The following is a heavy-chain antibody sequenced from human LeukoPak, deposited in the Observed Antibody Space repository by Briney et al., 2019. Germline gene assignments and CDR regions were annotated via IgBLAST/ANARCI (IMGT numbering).Heavy chain of an antibody. Sequence: PSETLSLTCAVYGGSFSGYYWSWIRQPPGKGLEWIGEINHSGSTNYNPSLKRRVTISVDTSKNQFSLKLSSVTAADTAVYYCARTLQYCTNGVCQGYFDLWGRGTLVTVSS. CDR1: GGSFSGYY. V-gene: IGHV4-34*01. J-gene: IGHJ2*01. CDR2: INHSGST. CDR3: ARTLQYCTNGVCQGYFDL. D-gene: IGHD2-8*01.